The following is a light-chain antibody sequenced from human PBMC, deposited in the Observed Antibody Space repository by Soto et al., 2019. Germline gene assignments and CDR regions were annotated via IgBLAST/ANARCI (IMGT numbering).Light chain of an antibody. Sequence: ETVMTQSPASLSVSPGERATLSCRASESVGSHLAWYQQKPGQAPRLLIYGVSTRATDIPARFSGSGSGTEFTLTISSLQSEDFAVYYCQQYNNWPPWTFGQGTNVEVK. CDR1: ESVGSH. V-gene: IGKV3-15*01. J-gene: IGKJ1*01. CDR2: GVS. CDR3: QQYNNWPPWT.